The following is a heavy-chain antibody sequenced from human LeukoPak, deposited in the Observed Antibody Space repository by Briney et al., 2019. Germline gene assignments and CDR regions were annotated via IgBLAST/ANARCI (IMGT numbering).Heavy chain of an antibody. J-gene: IGHJ6*02. CDR1: GYTFTNYW. CDR2: IYPGDSDT. V-gene: IGHV5-51*01. Sequence: KTGESLKISCKGSGYTFTNYWIGWVRQMPGKGLEFMGIIYPGDSDTRYSPSFQGQVTISVDKSINTAYLQWSSLKASDTAMYYCAIHKSGGRYRYYYYGMDVWGQGTTVTVSS. D-gene: IGHD2-15*01. CDR3: AIHKSGGRYRYYYYGMDV.